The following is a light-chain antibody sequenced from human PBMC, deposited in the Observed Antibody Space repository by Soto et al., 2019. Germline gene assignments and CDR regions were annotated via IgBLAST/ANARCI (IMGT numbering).Light chain of an antibody. J-gene: IGKJ1*01. CDR3: QHRRT. CDR2: DAS. Sequence: DIQMTQSPATLSASLGDRVTITCRASQNINNWIAWYQQKPGKAPKFPIHDASTLESGVPSRFSGSGFGTEFSLTISSLQPDDFGSYYCQHRRTFGQGTKVDI. CDR1: QNINNW. V-gene: IGKV1-5*01.